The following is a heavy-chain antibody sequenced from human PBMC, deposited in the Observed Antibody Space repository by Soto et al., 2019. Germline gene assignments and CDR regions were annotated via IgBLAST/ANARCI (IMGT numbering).Heavy chain of an antibody. CDR2: FIPSFPAP. V-gene: IGHV1-69*12. CDR3: ATGEVVPSFPNWLDT. CDR1: GGTIKTYT. D-gene: IGHD2-21*01. J-gene: IGHJ5*02. Sequence: VQFVQSGAELKKPGSSVRVSCRASGGTIKTYTLSWVRQAPGQGLAWMGAFIPSFPAPNFAQRFKGRLTLTADESTNTGFMELSGLRPEDTALYFCATGEVVPSFPNWLDTWGQGTHVIVSS.